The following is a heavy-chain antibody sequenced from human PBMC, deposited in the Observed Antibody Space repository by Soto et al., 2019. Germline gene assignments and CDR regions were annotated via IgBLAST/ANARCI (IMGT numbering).Heavy chain of an antibody. CDR3: ASPSAVVPAAIGYYGMDV. CDR2: LIPIFGTA. V-gene: IGHV1-69*01. Sequence: QVQLVQSGAEVKKPGSSVKVSCKASGGTFSSYAISWVRQAPGQGLEWMGGLIPIFGTANYAPKFQGRVTITADDSTSTAYMELSSLRSEDTAVYYCASPSAVVPAAIGYYGMDVWGQGTTVTVSS. CDR1: GGTFSSYA. D-gene: IGHD2-2*01. J-gene: IGHJ6*02.